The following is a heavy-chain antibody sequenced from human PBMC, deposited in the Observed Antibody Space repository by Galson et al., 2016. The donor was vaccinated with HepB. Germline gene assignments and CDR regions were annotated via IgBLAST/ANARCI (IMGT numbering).Heavy chain of an antibody. V-gene: IGHV3-7*04. J-gene: IGHJ2*01. D-gene: IGHD3-9*01. CDR3: ARGGDLRYFDCSSYWYFDL. CDR1: GFIFRTYW. Sequence: SLRLSCAASGFIFRTYWMSWVRQAPGKGLEWVANIKQDGSDKDYVDSVKGRFTISRDNAQSSLFLQMNSLRAEDTAVYYCARGGDLRYFDCSSYWYFDLWGRGTLVTVSS. CDR2: IKQDGSDK.